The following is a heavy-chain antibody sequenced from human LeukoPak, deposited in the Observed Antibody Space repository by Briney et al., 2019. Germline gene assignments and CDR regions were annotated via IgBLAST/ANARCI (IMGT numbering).Heavy chain of an antibody. CDR1: GGSIISSSYY. V-gene: IGHV4-39*01. CDR2: IYYSGST. D-gene: IGHD3-3*01. J-gene: IGHJ5*02. CDR3: ARLIQYYDFWSGSNWFDP. Sequence: SETLSLTCTVSGGSIISSSYYWGWIRQPPGKGLEWIGSIYYSGSTYYNPSLKSRVTISVDTSKNQFSLKLSSVTAADTAVYYCARLIQYYDFWSGSNWFDPWGQGTLVTVSS.